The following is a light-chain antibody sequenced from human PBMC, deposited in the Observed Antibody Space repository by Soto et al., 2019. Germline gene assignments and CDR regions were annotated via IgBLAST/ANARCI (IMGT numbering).Light chain of an antibody. V-gene: IGKV3-11*01. CDR3: QQRSNWPPVT. CDR2: DAS. CDR1: QSVKTS. J-gene: IGKJ4*01. Sequence: EILLSQSPGVLSLSPGQRATLTCRASQSVKTSLAWYQQKPGQPPRLLIYDASNRATGIPARFSGRVSGTDFSLTISGLEPEDVAVYFCQQRSNWPPVTFGGGTKVQI.